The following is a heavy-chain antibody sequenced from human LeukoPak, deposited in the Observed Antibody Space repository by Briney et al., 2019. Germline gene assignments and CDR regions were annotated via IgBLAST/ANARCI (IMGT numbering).Heavy chain of an antibody. CDR1: GYSISSGSY. V-gene: IGHV4-38-2*01. CDR2: IYHSGST. Sequence: SETLSLTCAVSGYSISSGSYWGWIRQPPGKGLEWIGSIYHSGSTYYNPSLKSRVTISVDTSKNQFSLKMTFLTAADTAVYYCARVPGIKRYCSSTSCSVSGWFDPWGQGTLVTVSS. D-gene: IGHD2-2*01. J-gene: IGHJ5*02. CDR3: ARVPGIKRYCSSTSCSVSGWFDP.